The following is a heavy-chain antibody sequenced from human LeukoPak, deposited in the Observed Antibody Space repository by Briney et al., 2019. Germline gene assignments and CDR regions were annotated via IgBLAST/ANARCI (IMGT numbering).Heavy chain of an antibody. V-gene: IGHV3-21*01. D-gene: IGHD3-3*01. CDR2: ISSSSSNI. J-gene: IGHJ4*02. Sequence: PGRSLRLSCAASGFTFSSYAMSWVRQAPGKGLEWVSSISSSSSNIYYADSVKGRFSISRDNAKNSLYLQMNSLRAEDTAVYYCASFWSGYFPSWGQGTLVTVSS. CDR3: ASFWSGYFPS. CDR1: GFTFSSYA.